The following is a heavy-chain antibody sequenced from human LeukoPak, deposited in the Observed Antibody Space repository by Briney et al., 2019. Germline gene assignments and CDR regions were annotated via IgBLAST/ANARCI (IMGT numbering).Heavy chain of an antibody. Sequence: SETLSLTCTVSGGSISSSSYYWGWIRQPPGKGLEWIGSIYYSGSTYYNPSLKSRVTISVDTSKNQFSLKLTSVTAADTAVYYCARDFLAYCGGDCSGNDAFDIWGQGTMVTVSS. D-gene: IGHD2-21*01. V-gene: IGHV4-39*07. J-gene: IGHJ3*02. CDR1: GGSISSSSYY. CDR3: ARDFLAYCGGDCSGNDAFDI. CDR2: IYYSGST.